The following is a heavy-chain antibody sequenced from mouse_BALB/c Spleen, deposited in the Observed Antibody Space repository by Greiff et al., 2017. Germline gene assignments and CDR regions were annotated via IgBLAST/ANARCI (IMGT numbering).Heavy chain of an antibody. J-gene: IGHJ4*01. D-gene: IGHD2-2*01. V-gene: IGHV1-7*01. CDR1: GYTFTSYW. CDR2: INPSTGYT. Sequence: VQLQQSGAELAKPGASVKMSCKASGYTFTSYWMHWVKQRPGQGLEWIGYINPSTGYTEYNQKFKDKATLTADKSSSTAYMQLSSLTSEDSAVYYCARWFDAMDYWGQGTSVTVSA. CDR3: ARWFDAMDY.